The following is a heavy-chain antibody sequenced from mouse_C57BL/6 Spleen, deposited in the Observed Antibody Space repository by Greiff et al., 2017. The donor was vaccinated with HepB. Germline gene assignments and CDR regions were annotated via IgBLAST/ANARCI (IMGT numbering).Heavy chain of an antibody. D-gene: IGHD2-12*01. CDR2: IRSKSNNYAT. V-gene: IGHV10-1*01. CDR3: VTSYDRDWYFDV. Sequence: EVKVEESGGGLVQPKGSLKLSCAASGFSFNTYAMNWVRQAPGKGLEWVARIRSKSNNYATYYADSVKDRFTISRDDSESMLYLQMNNLKTEDTAMYYCVTSYDRDWYFDVWGTGTTVTVSS. J-gene: IGHJ1*03. CDR1: GFSFNTYA.